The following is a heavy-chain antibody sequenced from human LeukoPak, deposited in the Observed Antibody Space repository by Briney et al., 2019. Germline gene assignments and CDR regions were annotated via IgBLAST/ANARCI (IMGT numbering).Heavy chain of an antibody. V-gene: IGHV3-48*02. CDR2: ISSSSSTI. CDR1: GFTFSSYS. Sequence: GGSLRLSCAASGFTFSSYSMNWVRQAPGKGLEWVSYISSSSSTIYYVDSVKGRFAISRDNAKNSLYLQMNSLRDEDTAVYYCARVAAGYSVNYFDYWGQGTLVTVSS. J-gene: IGHJ4*02. CDR3: ARVAAGYSVNYFDY. D-gene: IGHD4-23*01.